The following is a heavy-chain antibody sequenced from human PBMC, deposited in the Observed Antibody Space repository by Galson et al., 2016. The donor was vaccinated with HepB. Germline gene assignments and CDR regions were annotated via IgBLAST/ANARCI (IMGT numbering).Heavy chain of an antibody. CDR1: GFTFNNYG. D-gene: IGHD3-10*01. Sequence: SLRLSCATSGFTFNNYGINWVRQAPGKGPEWVAVISYDGNNRHYADAVKGRFTISRDRSTNTVYLQMNSLRADDTAVYFCARDPPGVPDFALDVWGQGTTVTVSS. J-gene: IGHJ6*02. CDR2: ISYDGNNR. CDR3: ARDPPGVPDFALDV. V-gene: IGHV3-33*08.